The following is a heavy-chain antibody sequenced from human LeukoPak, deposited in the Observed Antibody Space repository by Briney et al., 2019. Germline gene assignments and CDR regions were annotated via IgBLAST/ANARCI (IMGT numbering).Heavy chain of an antibody. V-gene: IGHV1-18*01. CDR1: GYTFTSYG. CDR2: ISAYNGNT. Sequence: ASVKVTCKASGYTFTSYGISWVRQAPGQGLEWMGWISAYNGNTNYAQKLQGRVTMTTDTSTSTAYMELRSLRPDDTAVYYCARIYYDSSGYVFDYWGQGTLVTVSS. CDR3: ARIYYDSSGYVFDY. J-gene: IGHJ4*02. D-gene: IGHD3-22*01.